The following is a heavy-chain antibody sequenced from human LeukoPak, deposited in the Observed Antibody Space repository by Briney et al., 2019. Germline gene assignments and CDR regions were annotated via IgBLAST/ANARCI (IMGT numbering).Heavy chain of an antibody. D-gene: IGHD3-10*01. Sequence: GSLRLSCAASGFTFSTYWVNWVRQSPGKGRGGRGNIYYSSSTYYNPSLKSRVTISVDTSKNHFSLKLNSVTAAATAVYYCAQPSNYYGSATDAFDFWGQGTMVTVSS. CDR2: IYYSSST. J-gene: IGHJ3*01. CDR1: GFTFSTYW. V-gene: IGHV4-4*02. CDR3: AQPSNYYGSATDAFDF.